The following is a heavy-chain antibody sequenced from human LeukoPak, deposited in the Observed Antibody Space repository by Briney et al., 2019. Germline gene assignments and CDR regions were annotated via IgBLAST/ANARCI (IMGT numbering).Heavy chain of an antibody. D-gene: IGHD5-24*01. CDR1: GFTFTSSA. Sequence: EASVKVSCKASGFTFTSSAMQWVRQARGQRLEWIGWIVVGSGNTNYAQKFQERVTITRHMSTSTAYMELSSLRSEDTAVYYCAAHHGGGYNISDYWGQGTLVTVSS. CDR3: AAHHGGGYNISDY. J-gene: IGHJ4*02. V-gene: IGHV1-58*02. CDR2: IVVGSGNT.